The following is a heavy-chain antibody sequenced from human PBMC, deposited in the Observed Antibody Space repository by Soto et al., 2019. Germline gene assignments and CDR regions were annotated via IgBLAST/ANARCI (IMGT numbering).Heavy chain of an antibody. J-gene: IGHJ4*02. Sequence: PSETLSLTCAVSDYSIRSDYYWGWIRQPPGKGLEWIGSIYHSGSTYSNPSPKSRVTISVDTSKNQFSLKLSSVTAADTAVYYCARRYSYGYYDYWGQGTLVTVSS. CDR2: IYHSGST. CDR1: DYSIRSDYY. CDR3: ARRYSYGYYDY. V-gene: IGHV4-38-2*01. D-gene: IGHD5-18*01.